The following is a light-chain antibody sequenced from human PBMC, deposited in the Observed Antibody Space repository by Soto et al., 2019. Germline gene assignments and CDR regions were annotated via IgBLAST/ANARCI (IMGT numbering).Light chain of an antibody. CDR2: STS. J-gene: IGKJ2*01. Sequence: DIQMTQSPSSLSASVGDRIIITCRASQTISYYLNWYQHQPGKAPKLLIYSTSSLQSGVPSRFSGSGSGTDFNLHIRRLPPEDFATYYWPQSYKIPPTFCQGTKLEIK. CDR1: QTISYY. V-gene: IGKV1-39*01. CDR3: PQSYKIPPT.